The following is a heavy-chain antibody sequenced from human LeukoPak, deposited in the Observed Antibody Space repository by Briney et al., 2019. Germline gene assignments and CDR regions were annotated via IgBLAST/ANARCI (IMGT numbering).Heavy chain of an antibody. CDR3: GLAPVRGVGY. CDR1: GLNLSDTY. D-gene: IGHD3-10*01. Sequence: GGSLTISCAASGLNLSDTYMSWVRQAAGKGREWVSLMYSNGKTYYGDSVKGRFAVSRDISKNTLFLQTNDLKNDATAMYYCGLAPVRGVGYWGRGSLVTVSS. CDR2: MYSNGKT. J-gene: IGHJ4*02. V-gene: IGHV3-53*01.